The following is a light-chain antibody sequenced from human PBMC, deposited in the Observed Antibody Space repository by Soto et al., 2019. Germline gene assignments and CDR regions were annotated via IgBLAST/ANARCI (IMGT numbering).Light chain of an antibody. CDR3: MQSLQCPIT. CDR1: ESLLHSDGKTS. J-gene: IGKJ5*01. Sequence: DIAMTQTPLSLSVTPGQPASISCKSSESLLHSDGKTSLYWYLQKPGQPPQLLIYEVSNRFSAVLDRFSGSGSCADYTPIISRMEAEDDGVFYCMQSLQCPITFGQGTRLEIK. V-gene: IGKV2D-29*01. CDR2: EVS.